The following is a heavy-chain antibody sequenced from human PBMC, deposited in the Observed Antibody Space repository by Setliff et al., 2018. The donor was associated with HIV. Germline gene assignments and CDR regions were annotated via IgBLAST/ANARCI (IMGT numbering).Heavy chain of an antibody. V-gene: IGHV4-39*07. Sequence: KPSETLSLTCTVSGGSISSSSYYWGWIRQPPGKGLEWIGSIYYSGSSYYNPSLKSRVTISVDTSKNQFSLKLSSVTAADTAVYYCASEAWTSYRSSSGYYYYYMDVWGKGTTVTVSS. J-gene: IGHJ6*03. D-gene: IGHD6-6*01. CDR3: ASEAWTSYRSSSGYYYYYMDV. CDR1: GGSISSSSYY. CDR2: IYYSGSS.